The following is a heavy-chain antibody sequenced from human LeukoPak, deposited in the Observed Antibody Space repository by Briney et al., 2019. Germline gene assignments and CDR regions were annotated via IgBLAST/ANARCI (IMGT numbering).Heavy chain of an antibody. Sequence: PGGSLRLSCAASGFTFSSYDMSWVRQAPGKRLEWVSAISGSGGSTYYPDSVKGRFTISRDNSKNPLYLEMNSLRAEDTAVYCCAKSIVVVAAARDYWGQGTLVTVSS. J-gene: IGHJ4*02. V-gene: IGHV3-23*01. CDR2: ISGSGGST. CDR3: AKSIVVVAAARDY. CDR1: GFTFSSYD. D-gene: IGHD2-2*01.